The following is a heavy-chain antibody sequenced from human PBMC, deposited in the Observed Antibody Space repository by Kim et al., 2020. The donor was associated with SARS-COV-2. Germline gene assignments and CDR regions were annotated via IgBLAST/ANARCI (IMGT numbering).Heavy chain of an antibody. CDR3: ARDYRSWIQLWDYYYYGMDV. CDR2: IWYDGSNK. D-gene: IGHD5-18*01. Sequence: GGSLRLSCAASGFTFSSYGMHWVRQAPGKGLEWVAVIWYDGSNKYYADSVKGRFTISRDNSKNTLYLQMNSLRAEDTAVYYCARDYRSWIQLWDYYYYGMDVWGQGTTVTVYS. J-gene: IGHJ6*02. V-gene: IGHV3-33*01. CDR1: GFTFSSYG.